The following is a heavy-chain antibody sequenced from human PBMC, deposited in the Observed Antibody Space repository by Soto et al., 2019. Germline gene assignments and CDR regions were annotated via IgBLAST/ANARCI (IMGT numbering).Heavy chain of an antibody. CDR3: ARTTAVAGTPEFDY. CDR2: ISYDGSNK. D-gene: IGHD6-19*01. CDR1: GFTFSSFS. V-gene: IGHV3-30*09. J-gene: IGHJ4*02. Sequence: GGSLRLSCAASGFTFSSFSLHWVRQAPGKGLEWLALISYDGSNKYNADSVKGRFAISRDNSKNTLYLQLNSLRPEDTAVYYCARTTAVAGTPEFDYWGQGTLVTVSS.